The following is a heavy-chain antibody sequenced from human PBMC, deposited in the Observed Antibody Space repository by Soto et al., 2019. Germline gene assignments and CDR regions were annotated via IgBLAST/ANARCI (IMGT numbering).Heavy chain of an antibody. Sequence: EVQLVESGGGLVQPGGSLGLSCAASGFTFNKFWMHWVRQAPGKGLVWVSRIKFDGSSTGYADFVKGRFTISRDNAKNTLYLQMNSLRAEDTAVYYCVKELAGCGGDCLFSWGQGTLVTVSS. CDR3: VKELAGCGGDCLFS. D-gene: IGHD2-21*02. CDR1: GFTFNKFW. J-gene: IGHJ4*02. V-gene: IGHV3-74*01. CDR2: IKFDGSST.